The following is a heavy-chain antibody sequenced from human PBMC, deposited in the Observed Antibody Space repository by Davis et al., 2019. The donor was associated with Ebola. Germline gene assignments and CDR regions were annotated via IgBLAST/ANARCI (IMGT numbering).Heavy chain of an antibody. CDR2: IDWDDDK. J-gene: IGHJ4*02. CDR3: ARISGGYDWGVVDY. D-gene: IGHD5-12*01. V-gene: IGHV2-70*11. Sequence: SGPTLVKPTQTLTLTCTFSGFSLSTSGMCVSWIRQPPGKALEWLARIDWDDDKYYSTSLKTRLTISKDTSKNQVVLTMTNMDPVDTATYYCARISGGYDWGVVDYWGQGTLVTVSS. CDR1: GFSLSTSGMC.